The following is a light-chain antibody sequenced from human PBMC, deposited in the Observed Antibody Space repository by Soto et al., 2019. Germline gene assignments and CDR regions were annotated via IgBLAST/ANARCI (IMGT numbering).Light chain of an antibody. CDR3: QTWGTGIQV. V-gene: IGLV4-69*01. CDR2: VNSCGSH. Sequence: QPVLTQSPSASASLGASVKLTCTLSSVHSTYDIAWHQQQPEKGPRYLMKVNSCGSHTKGDGIPDRFSGSSSGAERYLTISSLQSEDEADYYCQTWGTGIQVFGGGTKLTVL. CDR1: SVHSTYD. J-gene: IGLJ2*01.